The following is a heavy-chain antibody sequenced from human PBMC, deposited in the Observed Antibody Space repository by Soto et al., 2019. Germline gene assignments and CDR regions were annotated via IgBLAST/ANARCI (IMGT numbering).Heavy chain of an antibody. CDR3: AKDAVYNDGLWLMDH. CDR2: IYGSGRGI. Sequence: PGGYLSLSCIASGLPHSGFAMMWVRPAPGKGLECVSGIYGSGRGIEYADSVKGRFTISRDNSKNTVYLQMTDLRADDTAVYYCAKDAVYNDGLWLMDHWGRGTQVTVSS. D-gene: IGHD2-21*01. CDR1: GLPHSGFA. J-gene: IGHJ4*02. V-gene: IGHV3-23*05.